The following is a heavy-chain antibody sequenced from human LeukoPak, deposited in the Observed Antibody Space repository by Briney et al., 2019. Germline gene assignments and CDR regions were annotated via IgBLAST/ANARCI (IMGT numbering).Heavy chain of an antibody. V-gene: IGHV4-30-4*08. Sequence: SQTLSLTCTVSGGSINSGDYYWSWIRQPPGKGLEWIGYIYYSGSTYYNPSLKSRVTISKDTSKNQFSLKLSSVTAADTAVYYCARTKGNYYYMDVWGKGTTVTVSS. D-gene: IGHD2-8*01. CDR3: ARTKGNYYYMDV. CDR2: IYYSGST. J-gene: IGHJ6*03. CDR1: GGSINSGDYY.